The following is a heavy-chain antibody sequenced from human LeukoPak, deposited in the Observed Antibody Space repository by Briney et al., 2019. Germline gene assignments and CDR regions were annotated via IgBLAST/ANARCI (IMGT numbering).Heavy chain of an antibody. D-gene: IGHD2-21*02. J-gene: IGHJ2*01. Sequence: ASVKVSCKASGYTFTGYYMHLVRQAPGQGLDWMGRINPNSGGTNYAQKFQGRVTMTRDTSISTAYMELSRLRSDDTAVYYCARENEHIVVVTATHYWYFDLWGRGTLVTVSS. V-gene: IGHV1-2*06. CDR3: ARENEHIVVVTATHYWYFDL. CDR2: INPNSGGT. CDR1: GYTFTGYY.